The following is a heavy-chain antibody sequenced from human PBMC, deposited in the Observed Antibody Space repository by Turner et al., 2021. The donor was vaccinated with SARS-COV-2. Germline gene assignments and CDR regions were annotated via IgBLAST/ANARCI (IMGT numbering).Heavy chain of an antibody. V-gene: IGHV1-2*02. D-gene: IGHD6-13*01. J-gene: IGHJ5*02. CDR3: ARGGRSSSWSDRRWENWFGP. CDR1: GYTFTDYY. CDR2: INPNSGVT. Sequence: QVQLVQSGAEVKKPGASVKVSCKASGYTFTDYYMHWVRQAPGQGLEWMGWINPNSGVTNYAQKFQGRVTMTRDTSISTAYMELSRLRSDDTAVYYCARGGRSSSWSDRRWENWFGPWGQGTLVTVSS.